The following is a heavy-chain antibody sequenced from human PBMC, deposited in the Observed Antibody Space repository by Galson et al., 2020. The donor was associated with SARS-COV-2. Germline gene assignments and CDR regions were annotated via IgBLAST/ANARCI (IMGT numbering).Heavy chain of an antibody. CDR3: AREGRTNWFDP. J-gene: IGHJ5*02. Sequence: ASETLSLTCAVSGGSIDSSSYYWGWVRQPPGKGLEWIGSIYYSGRTYFNPSLKSRVTISIDTSKNCFSLRLSSLTATDTAIYYCAREGRTNWFDPWGQGTLVTVSS. CDR1: GGSIDSSSYY. V-gene: IGHV4-39*02. CDR2: IYYSGRT. D-gene: IGHD1-7*01.